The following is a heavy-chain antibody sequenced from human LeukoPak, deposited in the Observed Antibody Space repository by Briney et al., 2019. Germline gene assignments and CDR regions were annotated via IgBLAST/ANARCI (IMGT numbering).Heavy chain of an antibody. CDR2: ISNSSSYI. V-gene: IGHV3-21*05. CDR3: ARALDTMVRGVIKNWFDP. Sequence: GGSLRLSCAASGFTFSSYEMNWVRQAPGKGLEWVSYISNSSSYIYYADSVKGRFTISRDNAKNSLYLQMNSLRAEDRAVYYCARALDTMVRGVIKNWFDPWGQGTLVTVSS. J-gene: IGHJ5*02. D-gene: IGHD3-10*01. CDR1: GFTFSSYE.